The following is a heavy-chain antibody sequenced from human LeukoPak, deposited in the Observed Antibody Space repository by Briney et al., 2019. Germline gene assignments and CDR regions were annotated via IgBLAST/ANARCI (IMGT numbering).Heavy chain of an antibody. D-gene: IGHD4-17*01. J-gene: IGHJ4*02. V-gene: IGHV4-39*01. CDR3: AGQPYDYGDYGGGVDY. CDR1: GGSISSSSYY. CDR2: IYYSGST. Sequence: SETLSLTCTVSGGSISSSSYYWGWIRQPPGKGLEWIGSIYYSGSTYYNPSLKSRVTISVDTSKYQFSLKLSSVTAADTAVYYWAGQPYDYGDYGGGVDYWGQGTLVTVSS.